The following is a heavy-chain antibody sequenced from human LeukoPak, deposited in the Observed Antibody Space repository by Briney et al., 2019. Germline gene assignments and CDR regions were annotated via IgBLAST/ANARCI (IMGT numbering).Heavy chain of an antibody. J-gene: IGHJ4*02. Sequence: PSETLSLTCAVSGGSISGYFWSWSRQPPGKGLEWIGYIYYSGSTNHNPSLKSRVTISVDTSKNQFSLKLSSVTAADTAVYYCARYDGGFCDYWGQGTLVTVSS. CDR3: ARYDGGFCDY. CDR1: GGSISGYF. D-gene: IGHD1-1*01. CDR2: IYYSGST. V-gene: IGHV4-59*08.